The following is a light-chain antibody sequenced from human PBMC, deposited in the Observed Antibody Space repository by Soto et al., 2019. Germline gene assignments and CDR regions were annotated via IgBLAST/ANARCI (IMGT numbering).Light chain of an antibody. CDR2: KAS. J-gene: IGKJ4*01. CDR3: LQYKDYSHLT. CDR1: QSISSW. V-gene: IGKV1-5*03. Sequence: DIQMTQSPSTLSASVGDRVTITCRASQSISSWLAWYQQKPGKAPNLLIYKASSLESGVPSRFSGSGSGTEFTLTITSLQPDDFATYYCLQYKDYSHLTVGGGTKVEI.